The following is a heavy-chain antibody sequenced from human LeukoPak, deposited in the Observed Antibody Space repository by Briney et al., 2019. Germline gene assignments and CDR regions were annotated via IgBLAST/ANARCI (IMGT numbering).Heavy chain of an antibody. J-gene: IGHJ5*02. CDR2: ISSRGSTI. V-gene: IGHV3-48*03. CDR1: GFTFSSYE. CDR3: ARDYYGSGSYGP. Sequence: GGSLRLSCAAAGFTFSSYEMNWVRQAPGKGLEWVSYISSRGSTIYYAESVKGRFTSSRDNAKNSLYLQMSSLRAEDTAVYYCARDYYGSGSYGPWGQGTLVTVSS. D-gene: IGHD3-10*01.